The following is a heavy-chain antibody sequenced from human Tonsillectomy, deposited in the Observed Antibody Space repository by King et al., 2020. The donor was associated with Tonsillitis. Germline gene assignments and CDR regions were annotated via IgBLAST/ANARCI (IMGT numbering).Heavy chain of an antibody. Sequence: LQLQESGPGLVKPSETLSLTCTVSGGSISSSDHYWGWVRQPPGKGLEWVASIYYAGSTYYNPSLHGRVTISVDTPKNQFSLKLNSVTAADTAVYFCARRDYGDYRGTGGWFDPWGQGTLVTVAS. V-gene: IGHV4-39*01. CDR1: GGSISSSDHY. J-gene: IGHJ5*02. D-gene: IGHD4-17*01. CDR3: ARRDYGDYRGTGGWFDP. CDR2: IYYAGST.